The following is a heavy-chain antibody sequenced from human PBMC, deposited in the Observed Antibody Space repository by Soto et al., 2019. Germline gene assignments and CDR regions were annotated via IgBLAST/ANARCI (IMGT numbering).Heavy chain of an antibody. V-gene: IGHV4-34*01. CDR3: AREKGFSGIAAYFDY. D-gene: IGHD6-13*01. CDR2: INHSGST. Sequence: SETLSLTCAVYGGSFSGYYWSWIRQPPGKGLEWIGEINHSGSTNYNPSLKSRVTISVDTSKNQFSLKLSSVTAADTAVYYCAREKGFSGIAAYFDYWGKGTLVTVSS. J-gene: IGHJ4*02. CDR1: GGSFSGYY.